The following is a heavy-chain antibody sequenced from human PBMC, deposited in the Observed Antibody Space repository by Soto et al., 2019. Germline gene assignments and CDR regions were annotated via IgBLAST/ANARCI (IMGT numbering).Heavy chain of an antibody. CDR2: ISWNSGSI. Sequence: GGSLRLSCAASGFTFDDYAMHWVRQAPGKGLEWVSGISWNSGSIGYADSVKGRFTISRDNAKNSLYLQMNSLRAEDTALYYCAKVSRLVVDSNAFDIWGQGTMVTVSS. CDR3: AKVSRLVVDSNAFDI. V-gene: IGHV3-9*01. CDR1: GFTFDDYA. J-gene: IGHJ3*02. D-gene: IGHD3-22*01.